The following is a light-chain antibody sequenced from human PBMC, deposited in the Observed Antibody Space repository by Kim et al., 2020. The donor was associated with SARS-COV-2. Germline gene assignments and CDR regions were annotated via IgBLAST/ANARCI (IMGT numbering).Light chain of an antibody. CDR2: GAS. J-gene: IGKJ1*01. V-gene: IGKV3-20*01. CDR3: QQYGSSPWT. Sequence: EIVLTQSPGTLSLSPGERATLSCRASQSVSDSYLAWYQQKPGQAPRLLIYGASSRATGIPDRFSGSGSRTDFTLTISRLGPEEFAVYYCQQYGSSPWTFGQETKVDIK. CDR1: QSVSDSY.